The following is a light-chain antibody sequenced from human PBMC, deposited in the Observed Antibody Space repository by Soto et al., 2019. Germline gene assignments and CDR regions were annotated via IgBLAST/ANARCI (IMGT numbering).Light chain of an antibody. CDR2: SND. V-gene: IGLV1-44*01. CDR3: AVWDDSLNGWV. Sequence: QSVLTQTPSASGTPGQRVTISCSGSSPNIGTNAVNWCQQLPGTAPRLLIYSNDQRPPGVPDRFSGSKSGTSASLAISGLQSEDEADYFCAVWDDSLNGWVCGGGTKVTVL. J-gene: IGLJ3*02. CDR1: SPNIGTNA.